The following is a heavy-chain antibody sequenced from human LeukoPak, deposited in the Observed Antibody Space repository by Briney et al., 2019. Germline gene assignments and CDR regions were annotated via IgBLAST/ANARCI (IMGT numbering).Heavy chain of an antibody. CDR1: GYSFTSYW. CDR3: ARRVAGSYHDAFDI. J-gene: IGHJ3*02. CDR2: IYPGDSDT. D-gene: IGHD1-26*01. V-gene: IGHV5-51*01. Sequence: GESLQISCTGSGYSFTSYWIGWVRQMPGKGLEWMEIIYPGDSDTRYSPSFQGQVTISADKSISTAYLQWSSLRASDTAMYYCARRVAGSYHDAFDIWGQGTMVTVSS.